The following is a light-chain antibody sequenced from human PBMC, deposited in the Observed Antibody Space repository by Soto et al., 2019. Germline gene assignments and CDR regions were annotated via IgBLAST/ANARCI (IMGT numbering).Light chain of an antibody. J-gene: IGKJ1*01. Sequence: DVQMTQTPSSLSASVGDRVILTCRASQSIGTLLAWYQQKPGEAPKLLIYDASNLERGVSSTFSGSGSGTEFTLTINTLQPEDFATYYCQQYDGYSGTFGQGTKVDI. V-gene: IGKV1-5*01. CDR2: DAS. CDR3: QQYDGYSGT. CDR1: QSIGTL.